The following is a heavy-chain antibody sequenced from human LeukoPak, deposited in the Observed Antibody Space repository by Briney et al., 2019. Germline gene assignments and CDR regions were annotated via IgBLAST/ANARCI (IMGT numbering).Heavy chain of an antibody. V-gene: IGHV3-30*18. CDR3: AKDHYGLGSYSPVPYYYYGMDV. CDR2: LSYDGSNN. J-gene: IGHJ6*02. D-gene: IGHD3-10*01. CDR1: GFTFSSYG. Sequence: GRSLRLSCAASGFTFSSYGMHWVRQAPGKGLEWVAVLSYDGSNNYYADSVKGRFTISRDNSKNTLYLQMNSLRAEDTAVYYCAKDHYGLGSYSPVPYYYYGMDVWGQGTTVTVSS.